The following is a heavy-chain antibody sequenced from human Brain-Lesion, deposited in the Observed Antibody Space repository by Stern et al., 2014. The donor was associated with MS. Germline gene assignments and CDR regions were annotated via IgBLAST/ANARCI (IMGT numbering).Heavy chain of an antibody. CDR3: ARSPATPSGYDRFDY. V-gene: IGHV5-51*03. CDR2: IFPRDSNT. CDR1: GYLFDDYW. J-gene: IGHJ4*02. D-gene: IGHD5-12*01. Sequence: VQLVQSGAEVKKPGESLKISCEASGYLFDDYWIGWVRQMSGRGLELVAIIFPRDSNTRYSPSVQGQVTISADKSISTAYLPWSSLKASDPAMYYWARSPATPSGYDRFDYWGQGALVTVSS.